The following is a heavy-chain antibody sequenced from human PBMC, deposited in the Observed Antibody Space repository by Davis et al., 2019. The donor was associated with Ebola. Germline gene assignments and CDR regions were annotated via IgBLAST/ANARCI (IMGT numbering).Heavy chain of an antibody. CDR1: GFTFSDYG. CDR2: ISGSGGST. CDR3: ATWARAYYYYGMDV. Sequence: GESLKISCAASGFTFSDYGMSWVRQAPGKGLEWVSTISGSGGSTYYADSVKGRFTVARDNLKNTLHLQMNRLRAEDTAVYYCATWARAYYYYGMDVWGQGTTVTVSS. D-gene: IGHD3-16*01. J-gene: IGHJ6*02. V-gene: IGHV3-23*01.